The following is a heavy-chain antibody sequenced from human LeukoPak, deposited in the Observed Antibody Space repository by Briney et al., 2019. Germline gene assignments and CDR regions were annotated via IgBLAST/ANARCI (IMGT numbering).Heavy chain of an antibody. CDR2: ISGSGGST. CDR3: AGNSDYYYYYYMDV. V-gene: IGHV3-23*01. D-gene: IGHD4-23*01. CDR1: GFTFSSYA. Sequence: PGGSLRLSCAASGFTFSSYAMSWVRQAPGKGLEWVSAISGSGGSTYYADSVKGRFTISRDNSKNTLYLQMNSLRAEDTAVYYCAGNSDYYYYYYMDVWGKGTTVTVSS. J-gene: IGHJ6*03.